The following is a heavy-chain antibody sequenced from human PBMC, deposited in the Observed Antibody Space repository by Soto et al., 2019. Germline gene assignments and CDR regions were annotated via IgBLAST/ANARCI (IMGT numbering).Heavy chain of an antibody. CDR3: AHSIYGNYDYIWGSYRYCYFDY. CDR2: IYWDDDK. V-gene: IGHV2-5*02. J-gene: IGHJ4*02. CDR1: GFSLSTSGVG. Sequence: SGPTLVNPTQTLTLTCTFSGFSLSTSGVGVGWIRQPPGKALEWLALIYWDDDKRYSPSLKSRLTITKDTSKNQVVLTMTNMDPVDTATYYCAHSIYGNYDYIWGSYRYCYFDYWGQGTLVTVSS. D-gene: IGHD3-16*02.